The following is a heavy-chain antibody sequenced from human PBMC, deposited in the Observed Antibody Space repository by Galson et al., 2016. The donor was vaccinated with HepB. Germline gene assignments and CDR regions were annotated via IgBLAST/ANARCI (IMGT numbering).Heavy chain of an antibody. V-gene: IGHV3-23*01. CDR3: AKVLPYSAGHGMDV. Sequence: SLRLSCAASGFTFSTYAMSWVRQAPGKGLEWVSLISGGNTYYADSVRGRFTISRDNPKNTLYLQMNSLRAEDTAVYYCAKVLPYSAGHGMDVRGQGTTVTVSS. CDR1: GFTFSTYA. CDR2: ISGGNT. J-gene: IGHJ6*01. D-gene: IGHD6-13*01.